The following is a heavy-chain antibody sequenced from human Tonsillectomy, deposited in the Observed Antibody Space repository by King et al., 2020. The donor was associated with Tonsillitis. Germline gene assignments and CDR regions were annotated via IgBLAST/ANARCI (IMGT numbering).Heavy chain of an antibody. V-gene: IGHV3-21*01. CDR1: GFTFSSYS. Sequence: VQLVESGGGLVKPGGSLRLSCAASGFTFSSYSMNWVLQAPGKGLDGVSSISSSSSYIYYADSVKGRFTISRDNAKNSLYLQMNSLRAEDTAVYYCASHLSHDAFDIWGQGTMVTVSS. J-gene: IGHJ3*02. CDR2: ISSSSSYI. CDR3: ASHLSHDAFDI.